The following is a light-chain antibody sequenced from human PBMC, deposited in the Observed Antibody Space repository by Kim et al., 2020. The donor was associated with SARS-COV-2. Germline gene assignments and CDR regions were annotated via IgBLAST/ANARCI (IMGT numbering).Light chain of an antibody. CDR1: QSVSSSY. CDR3: QQYGSSPRIT. Sequence: PGGKATLSCRASQSVSSSYLAWYQQKPGQAPRLLIYGASSRATGIPDRFSGSGSGTDFTLTISRLEPEDFAVYYCQQYGSSPRITFGQGTRLEIK. V-gene: IGKV3-20*01. J-gene: IGKJ5*01. CDR2: GAS.